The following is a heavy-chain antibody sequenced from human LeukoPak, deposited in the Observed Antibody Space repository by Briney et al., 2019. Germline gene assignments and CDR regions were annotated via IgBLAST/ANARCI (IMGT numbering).Heavy chain of an antibody. J-gene: IGHJ4*02. Sequence: GGSLRLSCSASGFAFSTYAMHWVRQAPGKGLEWVAVISYDGSYKDYGDPVKGRFTLSSDNSKSTVFLEMSSLRAEDTAVYHCARARLQWEVRYPRFDSWGQGTLVTVSS. CDR3: ARARLQWEVRYPRFDS. V-gene: IGHV3-30*03. CDR2: ISYDGSYK. CDR1: GFAFSTYA. D-gene: IGHD1-26*01.